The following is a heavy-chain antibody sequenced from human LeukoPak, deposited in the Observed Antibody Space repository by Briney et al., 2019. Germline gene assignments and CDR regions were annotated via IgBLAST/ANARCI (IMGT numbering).Heavy chain of an antibody. Sequence: PSETLSLTCAVYGGSFSGYYWSWIRQPPGKGLEWIGEINHSGSTNYNPSLKSRVTISVDTSKNQFSLKLSSVTAADTAVYYCARGSPEGSSSSENYFDYWGQGTPVTVSS. CDR3: ARGSPEGSSSSENYFDY. D-gene: IGHD6-6*01. J-gene: IGHJ4*02. CDR1: GGSFSGYY. CDR2: INHSGST. V-gene: IGHV4-34*01.